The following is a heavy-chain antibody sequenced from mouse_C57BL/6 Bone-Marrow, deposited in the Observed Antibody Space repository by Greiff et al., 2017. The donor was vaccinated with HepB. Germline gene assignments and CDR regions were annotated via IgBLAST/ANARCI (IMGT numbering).Heavy chain of an antibody. Sequence: QVQLQQPGAELVKPSCKASGYTFTSYWMQWVKQRPGQGLEWIGEIDPSDSYTNYNQKFKGKATLTVDTSSSTAYMQLSSLTSEDSAVYYCARGVGFAYWGQGTLVTVSA. CDR3: ARGVGFAY. CDR1: GYTFTSYW. D-gene: IGHD1-3*01. J-gene: IGHJ3*01. CDR2: IDPSDSYT. V-gene: IGHV1-50*01.